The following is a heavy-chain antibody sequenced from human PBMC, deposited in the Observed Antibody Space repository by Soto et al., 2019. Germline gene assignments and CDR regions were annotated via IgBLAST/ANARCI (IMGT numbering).Heavy chain of an antibody. CDR1: GGSISRYY. CDR2: MYNTGST. V-gene: IGHV4-59*01. CDR3: ARVSGSYYYGMDV. Sequence: SETLSLTCTVSGGSISRYYWSWIRQPPGKGLEWIGYMYNTGSTIYNPSLESRVTISVDTSKNQFSLQLNSVTAADTAVYYCARVSGSYYYGMDVWGQGITVTVSS. D-gene: IGHD1-26*01. J-gene: IGHJ6*02.